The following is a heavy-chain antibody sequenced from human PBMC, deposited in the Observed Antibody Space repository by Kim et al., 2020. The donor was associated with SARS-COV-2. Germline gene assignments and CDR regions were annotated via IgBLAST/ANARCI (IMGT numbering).Heavy chain of an antibody. Sequence: GGSLRLSCAASGFTFSSYGMHWVRQAPGKGLEWVAVISYDGSNKYYADSVKGRFTISRDNSKNTLYLQMNSLRAEDTAVYYCAKEGDWYYYDSSDHYGMDVWGQGTTVTVSS. J-gene: IGHJ6*02. D-gene: IGHD3-22*01. CDR2: ISYDGSNK. CDR3: AKEGDWYYYDSSDHYGMDV. CDR1: GFTFSSYG. V-gene: IGHV3-30*18.